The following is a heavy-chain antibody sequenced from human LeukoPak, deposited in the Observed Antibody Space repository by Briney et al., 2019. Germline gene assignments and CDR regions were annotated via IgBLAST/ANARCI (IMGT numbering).Heavy chain of an antibody. V-gene: IGHV1-3*01. CDR2: INAGNGNT. Sequence: ASVKVSCKASGYTFTSYAMHWVRQAPGQRLEWMGWINAGNGNTKYSQKFQGRVTITRDTSASTAYMELSSLRSEDTAVYYCAGGGDIVHFFDYWGQGTLVTVSS. CDR3: AGGGDIVHFFDY. D-gene: IGHD2-8*01. CDR1: GYTFTSYA. J-gene: IGHJ4*02.